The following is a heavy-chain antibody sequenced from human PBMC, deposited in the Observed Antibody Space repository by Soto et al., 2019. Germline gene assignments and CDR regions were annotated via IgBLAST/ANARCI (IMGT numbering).Heavy chain of an antibody. D-gene: IGHD3-9*01. CDR1: GFSLSTSGVG. V-gene: IGHV2-5*02. Sequence: QITLKESGPTLVKPTQTLTLTCIFSGFSLSTSGVGVGWIRQPPGKALEWLALIYWDDDKRYIPSLKSRLTITKDTYKNQVVLTMTNMDPVDTATYSCAHSDYDILSCYYPDYWGQGTLVTFCS. CDR2: IYWDDDK. J-gene: IGHJ4*02. CDR3: AHSDYDILSCYYPDY.